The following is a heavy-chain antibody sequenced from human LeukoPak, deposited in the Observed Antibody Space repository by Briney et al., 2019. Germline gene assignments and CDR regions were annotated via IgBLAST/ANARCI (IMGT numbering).Heavy chain of an antibody. Sequence: GASVKVSCKAPGYTFSSYGITWVRQAPGQGLEWMGWISGYDGNTNYAEKLQGRFTMTTDTSTSTAYMELRSLRSDDTAVYYCAREGYCSGTSCDKPFDYWGQGTLVTVAS. D-gene: IGHD2-2*01. J-gene: IGHJ4*02. CDR3: AREGYCSGTSCDKPFDY. CDR1: GYTFSSYG. CDR2: ISGYDGNT. V-gene: IGHV1-18*01.